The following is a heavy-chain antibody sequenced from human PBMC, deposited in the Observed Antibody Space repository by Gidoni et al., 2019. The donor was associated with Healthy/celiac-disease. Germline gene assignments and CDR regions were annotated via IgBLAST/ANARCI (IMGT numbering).Heavy chain of an antibody. J-gene: IGHJ4*02. CDR2: LNAGNGNT. V-gene: IGHV1-3*01. Sequence: QVQLVQSGAEVKKPGASVKVSCQASGYTFTSYGIHWVRQAPGQRLEWMGWLNAGNGNTKYSQKFQGRVTITRDTSASTVYMELSSLRSEDSAVYFCARGWDLLFSFDYWGQGTLVTVSS. D-gene: IGHD1-26*01. CDR3: ARGWDLLFSFDY. CDR1: GYTFTSYG.